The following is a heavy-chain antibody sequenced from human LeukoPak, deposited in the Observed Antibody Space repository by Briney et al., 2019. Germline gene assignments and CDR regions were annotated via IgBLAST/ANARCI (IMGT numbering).Heavy chain of an antibody. Sequence: SETLSLICTVSGGSISSSSYYWGWIRQPPGKGLEWIGSIYYSGSTYYNPSLKSRVTISVDTSKNQFSLKLSSVAAADTAVYYCACLYYDILTGYYDPPDYWGQGTLVTVSS. CDR2: IYYSGST. D-gene: IGHD3-9*01. V-gene: IGHV4-39*01. CDR3: ACLYYDILTGYYDPPDY. J-gene: IGHJ4*02. CDR1: GGSISSSSYY.